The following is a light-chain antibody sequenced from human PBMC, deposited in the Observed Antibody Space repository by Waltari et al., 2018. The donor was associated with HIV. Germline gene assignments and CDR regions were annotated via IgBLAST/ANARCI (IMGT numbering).Light chain of an antibody. J-gene: IGKJ2*01. V-gene: IGKV3-15*01. CDR2: GAS. CDR3: QQYDQWPPRYT. CDR1: QSISSN. Sequence: EIAMTQSPATLSVSPGERATLSCRASQSISSNLAWYQQKPGQAPRLLIYGASIRATGIPARFSGSGSGTEFTLTISSLQSEDFAVYYCQQYDQWPPRYTFGQGTKMEIK.